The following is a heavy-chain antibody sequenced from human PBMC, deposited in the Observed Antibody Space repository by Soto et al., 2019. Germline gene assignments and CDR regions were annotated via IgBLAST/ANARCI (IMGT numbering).Heavy chain of an antibody. CDR3: AKLPSLILSPPHFDY. Sequence: PGGSLRLSCAASGFTFSSYAMSWVRQAPGKGLEWVSAISGSGGSTYYADSVKGRFTISRDNSKNTLYLQMNSLRAEDTAVYYCAKLPSLILSPPHFDYWGQGTLVTVSS. V-gene: IGHV3-23*01. CDR2: ISGSGGST. CDR1: GFTFSSYA. J-gene: IGHJ4*02. D-gene: IGHD3-10*01.